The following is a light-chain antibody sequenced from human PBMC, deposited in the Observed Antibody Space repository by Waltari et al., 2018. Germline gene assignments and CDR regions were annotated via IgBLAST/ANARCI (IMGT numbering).Light chain of an antibody. J-gene: IGLJ3*02. CDR3: ASWDDRLNGHWV. V-gene: IGLV1-44*01. CDR2: RDD. Sequence: QSVLTQPPSASGAPGQRVTIYCSGTYSHIGNNVVNWYQQLPGKAPKLLIYRDDQRPSGVPDRFSASKSGSSASLAIGGLQSEDEADYYCASWDDRLNGHWVFGGGTKVTVL. CDR1: YSHIGNNV.